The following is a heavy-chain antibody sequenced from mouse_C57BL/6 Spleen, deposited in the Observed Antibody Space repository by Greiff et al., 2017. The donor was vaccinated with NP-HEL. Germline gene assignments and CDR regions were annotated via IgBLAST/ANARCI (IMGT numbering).Heavy chain of an antibody. D-gene: IGHD2-3*01. J-gene: IGHJ3*01. V-gene: IGHV1-18*01. CDR3: ARKKGGDDGYFGGFAY. CDR1: GYTFTDYN. Sequence: EVQLQQSGPELVKPGASVKIPCKASGYTFTDYNMDWVKQSHGKSLEWIGDINPNNGGTIYNQKFKGKATLTVDKSSSTAYMELRSLTSEDTAVYYCARKKGGDDGYFGGFAYWGQGTLVTVSA. CDR2: INPNNGGT.